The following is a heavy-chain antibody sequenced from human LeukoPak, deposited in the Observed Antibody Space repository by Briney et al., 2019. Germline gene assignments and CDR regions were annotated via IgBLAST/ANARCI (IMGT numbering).Heavy chain of an antibody. CDR2: INHSGST. CDR1: GGSFSGYH. V-gene: IGHV4-34*01. Sequence: SETLSLTCAVYGGSFSGYHWNWIRQPPGKGLEWIGEINHSGSTNYNPSLKSRVTISVDTSKNQFSLKLSSVTAADTAVYYCARVLLQGGSAAFDYWGQGTLVTVSS. D-gene: IGHD3-10*01. CDR3: ARVLLQGGSAAFDY. J-gene: IGHJ4*02.